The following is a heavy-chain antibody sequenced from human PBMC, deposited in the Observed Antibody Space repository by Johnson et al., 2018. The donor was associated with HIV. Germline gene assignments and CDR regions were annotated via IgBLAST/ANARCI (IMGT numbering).Heavy chain of an antibody. V-gene: IGHV3-30*03. CDR1: GFTFDDYG. CDR2: ISYDGSNK. CDR3: ASAVCRGGRCYEAFDI. J-gene: IGHJ3*02. D-gene: IGHD2-15*01. Sequence: QVQLVESGGGVVRPGGSLRLSCAASGFTFDDYGMSWVRQAPGKGLEWVAVISYDGSNKYYADSVKGRFTISRDNSKNTLYLQMNSLRAEDTAVYYCASAVCRGGRCYEAFDIWGQGTMVTVSS.